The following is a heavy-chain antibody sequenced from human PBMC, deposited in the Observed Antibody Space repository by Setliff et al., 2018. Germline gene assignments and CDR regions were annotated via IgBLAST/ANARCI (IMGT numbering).Heavy chain of an antibody. V-gene: IGHV4-31*03. CDR2: IYYSGST. Sequence: SETLSLTCTVSGGSISSGTYSWTWIRQHPGKGLEWIGYIYYSGSTYYNPSLKSRVTISVDTSKNQFSLKLSSVTAAGTAVYYCARVPRFTDTRNAFDIWGQGTMVTVSS. J-gene: IGHJ3*02. CDR1: GGSISSGTYS. CDR3: ARVPRFTDTRNAFDI. D-gene: IGHD5-18*01.